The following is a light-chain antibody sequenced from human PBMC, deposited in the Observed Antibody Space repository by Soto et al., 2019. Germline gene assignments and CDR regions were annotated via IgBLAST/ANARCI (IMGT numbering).Light chain of an antibody. V-gene: IGKV1-5*03. CDR1: QSISSW. CDR3: QQYNSYSWT. J-gene: IGKJ1*01. CDR2: KAS. Sequence: DIQMTQSPSTLSASVGDRVTITCRASQSISSWLAWYQQKPGKAPKLLIYKASSLESGVPSRFSGSGSGTEFPLTISSLHPDDFATYYCQQYNSYSWTFGQGTKVEIK.